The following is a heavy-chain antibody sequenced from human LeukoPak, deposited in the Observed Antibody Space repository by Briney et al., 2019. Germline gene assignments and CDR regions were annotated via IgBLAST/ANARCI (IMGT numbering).Heavy chain of an antibody. J-gene: IGHJ4*02. CDR1: GYSISSGYY. CDR2: IHYSGST. CDR3: AREGAPTTPGQLHGNDCGGDCYIDY. Sequence: SETLSLTCTVSGYSISSGYYWGWIRQPPGKGLEWIGSIHYSGSTYYNPSLKSRVTISVDTSKNQFSLKLSSVTAADTAVYYCAREGAPTTPGQLHGNDCGGDCYIDYWGQGTLVTVSS. V-gene: IGHV4-38-2*02. D-gene: IGHD2-21*02.